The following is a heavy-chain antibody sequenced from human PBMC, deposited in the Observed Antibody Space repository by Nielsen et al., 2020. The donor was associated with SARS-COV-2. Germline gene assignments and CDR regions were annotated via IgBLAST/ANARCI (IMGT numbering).Heavy chain of an antibody. CDR2: INAGNGNT. CDR1: GYTFTSYA. D-gene: IGHD6-13*01. Sequence: ASVKVSCKASGYTFTSYAMHWVRQAPGQRLEWMGWINAGNGNTKYSQKFQGRVTITRDTSASTAYMELSSLRSEDTAVYYCARDLPELIAAAGYYYYYGMDVWGQGTTVTVSS. J-gene: IGHJ6*02. CDR3: ARDLPELIAAAGYYYYYGMDV. V-gene: IGHV1-3*01.